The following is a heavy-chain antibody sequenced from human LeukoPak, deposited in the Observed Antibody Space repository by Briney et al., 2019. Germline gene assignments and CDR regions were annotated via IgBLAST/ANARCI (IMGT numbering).Heavy chain of an antibody. Sequence: GRSLRPSCAASGFTFSNYAIHWVRQAPGKGLEWVAVISNDGSVEYHADSVKGRVTISRDNSKNTVSLQMSSLRAEDTAIYYCARAFENTTVVTSYFDYWGQGALVTVSS. CDR2: ISNDGSVE. CDR1: GFTFSNYA. J-gene: IGHJ4*02. V-gene: IGHV3-30*04. CDR3: ARAFENTTVVTSYFDY. D-gene: IGHD3-22*01.